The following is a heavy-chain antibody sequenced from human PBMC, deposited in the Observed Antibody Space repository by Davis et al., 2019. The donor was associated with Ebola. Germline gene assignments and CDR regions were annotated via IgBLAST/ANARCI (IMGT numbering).Heavy chain of an antibody. Sequence: PSETLSLTCTVSGGSISSYYWSWIRQPPGKGLEWIGYIYYSGSTNYNPSLKSRVTISVDTSKNQFSLKLSSVTAADTAVYYCARGLPTGWFDPWGQGTLVTVSS. V-gene: IGHV4-59*01. J-gene: IGHJ5*02. CDR3: ARGLPTGWFDP. CDR2: IYYSGST. CDR1: GGSISSYY. D-gene: IGHD1-14*01.